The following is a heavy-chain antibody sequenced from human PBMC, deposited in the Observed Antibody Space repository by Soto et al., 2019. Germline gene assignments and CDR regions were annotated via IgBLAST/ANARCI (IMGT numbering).Heavy chain of an antibody. CDR2: ISGSGGST. CDR1: GFTFSSYA. CDR3: AKDPDYDFWSGYYLDY. D-gene: IGHD3-3*01. V-gene: IGHV3-23*01. J-gene: IGHJ4*02. Sequence: PGGSLSLSCAASGFTFSSYAMSWVRQAPGKGLEWVSAISGSGGSTYYADSVKGRFTISRDNSKNTLYLQMNSLRAEDTAVYYCAKDPDYDFWSGYYLDYWGQGTLVTVSS.